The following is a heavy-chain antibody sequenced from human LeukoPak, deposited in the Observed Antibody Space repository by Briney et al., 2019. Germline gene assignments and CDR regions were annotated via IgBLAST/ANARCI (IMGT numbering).Heavy chain of an antibody. CDR1: GGSISSSSYY. D-gene: IGHD6-19*01. CDR2: IYYSGST. V-gene: IGHV4-39*07. CDR3: ACGWYGFDY. J-gene: IGHJ4*02. Sequence: PSETLSLTCTVSGGSISSSSYYWGWIRQPPGKGLEWIGSIYYSGSTSYNPSLKSRVTISVDTSKNQFSLNLSSVTAADAAVYYCACGWYGFDYWGQGTLVTVSS.